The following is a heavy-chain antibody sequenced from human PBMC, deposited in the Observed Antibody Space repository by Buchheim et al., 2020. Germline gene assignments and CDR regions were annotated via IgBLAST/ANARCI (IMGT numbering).Heavy chain of an antibody. CDR2: IYYSGST. CDR1: GGSISSSSYY. D-gene: IGHD6-6*01. J-gene: IGHJ6*02. Sequence: QLQLQESGPGLVKPSETLSLTCTVSGGSISSSSYYWGWIRQPPGKGLEWIGSIYYSGSTYYNPSLKSRVTISVDTSKNQFSLKLSSVTAADTAVYYCARGVGRIAARVPMDVWGQGTT. V-gene: IGHV4-39*01. CDR3: ARGVGRIAARVPMDV.